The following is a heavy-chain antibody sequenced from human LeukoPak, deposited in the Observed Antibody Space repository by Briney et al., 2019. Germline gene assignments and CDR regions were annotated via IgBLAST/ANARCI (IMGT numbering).Heavy chain of an antibody. J-gene: IGHJ6*03. V-gene: IGHV4-61*05. Sequence: PSETLSLTCSLSGGSITSTTYYWGWIRQPPGKGLEWIGYIYYSGSTNYNPSLKSRVTISVDTSKNQFSLKLSSVTAADTAVYYCARVFEGSGGARYYYYYMDVWGKGTTVTVSS. CDR1: GGSITSTTYY. D-gene: IGHD3-16*01. CDR2: IYYSGST. CDR3: ARVFEGSGGARYYYYYMDV.